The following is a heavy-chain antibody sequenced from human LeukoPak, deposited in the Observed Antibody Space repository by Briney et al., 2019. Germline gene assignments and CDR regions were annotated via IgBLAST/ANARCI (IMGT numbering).Heavy chain of an antibody. V-gene: IGHV1-69*04. CDR1: GGTFSSYA. Sequence: SVKVSCKASGGTFSSYAISWVRQAPGRGLAWMGRIIPMLGIANYAQKFQGRVTITADKSTSTAYMELSSLRSEDTAVYYCARAFLIAAAGYYFDYWGQGTLVTVSS. CDR2: IIPMLGIA. CDR3: ARAFLIAAAGYYFDY. D-gene: IGHD6-13*01. J-gene: IGHJ4*02.